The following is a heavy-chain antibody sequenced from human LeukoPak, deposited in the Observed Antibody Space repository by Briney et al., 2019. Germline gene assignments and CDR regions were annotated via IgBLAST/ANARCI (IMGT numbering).Heavy chain of an antibody. CDR2: IDWDDDK. D-gene: IGHD3-22*01. J-gene: IGHJ4*02. V-gene: IGHV2-70*04. CDR1: GFSLTTSGMR. Sequence: ESGPTLVNPTQTLTLTCTFSGFSLTTSGMRVSWIRQPPGKALEWLERIDWDDDKFYSTSLKTRLTISKDTSKNQVVLTMTNMDPVDTATYYCARAYYYDSSGYRGFDYWGQGTLVTVSS. CDR3: ARAYYYDSSGYRGFDY.